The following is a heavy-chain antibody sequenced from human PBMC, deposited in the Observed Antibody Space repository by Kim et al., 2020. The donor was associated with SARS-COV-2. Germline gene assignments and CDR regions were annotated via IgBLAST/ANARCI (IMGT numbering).Heavy chain of an antibody. CDR1: GFTVDDYG. J-gene: IGHJ5*01. V-gene: IGHV3-20*01. CDR3: ARDAYFDDSGFYGLDS. CDR2: ITWDGKGI. Sequence: GGSLRLSCTPSGFTVDDYGMSWVRQVPGKGLEWVAGITWDGKGIGYADSVKGRFTISRDSARNFLHLQMDSLRAEDTALYHCARDAYFDDSGFYGLDSWGQGTLVPVSP. D-gene: IGHD3-9*01.